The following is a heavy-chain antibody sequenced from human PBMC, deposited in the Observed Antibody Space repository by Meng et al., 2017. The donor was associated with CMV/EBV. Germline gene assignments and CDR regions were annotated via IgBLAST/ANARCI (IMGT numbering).Heavy chain of an antibody. J-gene: IGHJ5*02. Sequence: GGSLRLSCAASGFTFSSYEMNWVRQAPGKGLEWVSYISSSGSTIYYADSVKGRFTNSRDNAKNSLYLQMNSLRAEDTAVYYCARADGVYSSSWYWFDPWGQGTLVTVSS. CDR3: ARADGVYSSSWYWFDP. V-gene: IGHV3-48*03. D-gene: IGHD6-13*01. CDR2: ISSSGSTI. CDR1: GFTFSSYE.